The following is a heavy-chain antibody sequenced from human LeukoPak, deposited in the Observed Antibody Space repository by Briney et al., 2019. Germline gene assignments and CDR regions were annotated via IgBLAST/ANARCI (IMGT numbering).Heavy chain of an antibody. D-gene: IGHD1-26*01. Sequence: SETLSLTCTVSGGSISSSSYYWGWIRQPPGKGLEWIGSIYYSGSTYYNPSLKSRVTISVDTSKNQFSLKLSSVTAADTAVYYCARQSGSLGAFDYWGQGTLVTVSS. CDR2: IYYSGST. CDR3: ARQSGSLGAFDY. J-gene: IGHJ4*02. V-gene: IGHV4-39*01. CDR1: GGSISSSSYY.